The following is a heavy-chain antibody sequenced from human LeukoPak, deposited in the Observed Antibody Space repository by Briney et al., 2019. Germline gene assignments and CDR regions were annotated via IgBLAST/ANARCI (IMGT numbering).Heavy chain of an antibody. CDR2: IHYSGST. CDR3: ARAGYFGSGSSFDY. J-gene: IGHJ4*02. CDR1: GGSISSSRYY. Sequence: TTSETLSLTCTVSGGSISSSRYYWGWIRQPPGKGLEWIGSIHYSGSTYYNPSLKSRVTISVDRSKNQFSLKLSSVTAADTAVYYCARAGYFGSGSSFDYWGQGTLVTVSS. D-gene: IGHD3-10*01. V-gene: IGHV4-39*07.